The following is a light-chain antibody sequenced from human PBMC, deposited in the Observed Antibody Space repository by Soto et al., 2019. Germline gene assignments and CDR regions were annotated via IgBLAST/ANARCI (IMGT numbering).Light chain of an antibody. CDR2: SNN. CDR1: SCNIGSNT. Sequence: QSVLTQPPSASGTPGQTVTISCSGSSCNIGSNTVNWYQQLPGTAPKLLIYSNNQRPSGVPDRFSGSKSGTAASLAISGLQSEDEADYYCASWDDSRNGQVFGGGTKLTVL. J-gene: IGLJ3*02. CDR3: ASWDDSRNGQV. V-gene: IGLV1-44*01.